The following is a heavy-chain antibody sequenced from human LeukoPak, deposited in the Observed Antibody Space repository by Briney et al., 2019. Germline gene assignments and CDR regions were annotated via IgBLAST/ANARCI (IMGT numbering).Heavy chain of an antibody. Sequence: GGSLRLSCAASGFTFSSYDIHWVRQATGKGLEWVSGIGTAGEIYYPGSVKGRFTISRENAKNSLYLQMNSLRAGDTAVYYCVRDRLTGSYRSFDYWGQGTLVAVSS. CDR2: IGTAGEI. CDR3: VRDRLTGSYRSFDY. V-gene: IGHV3-13*01. J-gene: IGHJ4*02. CDR1: GFTFSSYD. D-gene: IGHD3-9*01.